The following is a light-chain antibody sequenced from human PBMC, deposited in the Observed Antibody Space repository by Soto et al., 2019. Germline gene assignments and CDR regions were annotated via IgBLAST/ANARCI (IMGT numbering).Light chain of an antibody. CDR3: HQRSDWPRT. CDR2: GAS. J-gene: IGKJ4*01. Sequence: EIVMTQSPATLSVSPGERATLSCRASQSVGRNLAWYQQKPGQAPRLLIYGASTRATGIPARFSGSGSGTEFTLTISSLQSEDFAVYYCHQRSDWPRTFGGGTKVEIK. V-gene: IGKV3-15*01. CDR1: QSVGRN.